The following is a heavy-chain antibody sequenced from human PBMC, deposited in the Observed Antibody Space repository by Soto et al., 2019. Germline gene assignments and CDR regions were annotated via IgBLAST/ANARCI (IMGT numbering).Heavy chain of an antibody. CDR1: GGSISSGGYY. Sequence: SETLSLTCTVSGGSISSGGYYWSWIRQHPGKGLEWIGYIYYSGSTYYNPSLKSRVTISVDTSKNQFSLKLSSVTAADTAVYYCARVVASYSSGWYRNWFDPWGQGTLVTVSS. V-gene: IGHV4-31*03. D-gene: IGHD6-19*01. CDR2: IYYSGST. J-gene: IGHJ5*02. CDR3: ARVVASYSSGWYRNWFDP.